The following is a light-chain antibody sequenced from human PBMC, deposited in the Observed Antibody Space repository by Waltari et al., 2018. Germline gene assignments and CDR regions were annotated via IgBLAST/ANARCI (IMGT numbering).Light chain of an antibody. CDR1: QSLTKRY. CDR2: GAS. CDR3: QQYGSSIMYT. J-gene: IGKJ2*01. Sequence: ATLSGRASQSLTKRYLAWYQQKPGQAPRLVIYGASSRAAGIPDRFSGSGSGTDFTLTISRLEPEDFAVYYCQQYGSSIMYTFGQGTKLEIK. V-gene: IGKV3-20*01.